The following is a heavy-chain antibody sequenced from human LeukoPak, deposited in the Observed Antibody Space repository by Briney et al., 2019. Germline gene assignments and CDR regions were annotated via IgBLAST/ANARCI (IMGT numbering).Heavy chain of an antibody. D-gene: IGHD5-24*01. CDR1: GGTFSSYA. V-gene: IGHV1-69*13. CDR3: ARGRTRWLDSGYGMDV. CDR2: IIPIFGTA. Sequence: SGKVSCKASGGTFSSYAISWVRQAPGQGLEWMGGIIPIFGTANYAQKFQGRVTITADESTSTAYMELSSLRSEDTAVYYCARGRTRWLDSGYGMDVWGQGTTVTVSS. J-gene: IGHJ6*02.